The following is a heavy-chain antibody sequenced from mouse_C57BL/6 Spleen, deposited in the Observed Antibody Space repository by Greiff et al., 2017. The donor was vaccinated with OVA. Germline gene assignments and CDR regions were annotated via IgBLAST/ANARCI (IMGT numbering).Heavy chain of an antibody. CDR3: TREYAMDY. V-gene: IGHV1-20*01. J-gene: IGHJ4*01. CDR2: INPYNGDT. Sequence: VQLQQSGPELVKPGDSVKISCKASGFSFTGYFLNWVMQSHGKSLEWIGRINPYNGDTFYNQKFKGKATLTVDKSSSTAHMELRSLTSEESAVYYCTREYAMDYWGEGTSVTVAS. CDR1: GFSFTGYF.